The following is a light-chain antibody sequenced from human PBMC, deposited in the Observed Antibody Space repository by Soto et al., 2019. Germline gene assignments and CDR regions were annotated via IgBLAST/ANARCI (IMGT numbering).Light chain of an antibody. CDR2: AAS. CDR3: QKYTSAPII. J-gene: IGKJ5*01. V-gene: IGKV1-39*01. CDR1: QSISSY. Sequence: QMTQSPSSISASLVAILIITGRASQSISSYLNWYQQKPGKAPKLLIYAASSLQSGVPSRFSGSGSGTDFTLTISSLQPEDVATYYCQKYTSAPIICGKGTRREIK.